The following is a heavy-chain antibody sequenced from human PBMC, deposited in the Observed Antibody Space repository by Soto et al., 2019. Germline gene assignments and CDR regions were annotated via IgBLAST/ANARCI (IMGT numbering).Heavy chain of an antibody. V-gene: IGHV3-9*01. J-gene: IGHJ4*02. Sequence: EVQLVESGGGVVQPGRSLRLSCAASGFTFDDYAMHWVRQAPGKGLEWVAGISWNSGSIGYADSVKGRFTISRDNAKNSLYLEINGLREEDTALYYCAKDFGRLAAAVDYWGQGTLVTVSS. CDR2: ISWNSGSI. CDR1: GFTFDDYA. CDR3: AKDFGRLAAAVDY. D-gene: IGHD6-13*01.